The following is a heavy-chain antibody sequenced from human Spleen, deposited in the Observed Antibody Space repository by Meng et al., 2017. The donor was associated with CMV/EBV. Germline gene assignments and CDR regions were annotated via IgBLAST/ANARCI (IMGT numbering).Heavy chain of an antibody. J-gene: IGHJ4*02. D-gene: IGHD3-9*01. Sequence: ASVKVSCKASGYTFTVYSIHWVRQAPGQGLEWMGWINPNSGGTNYAQKFQGRVTMTRDTSISTAYMELSRLRSDDTAVYYCARTTPSATLTWWGQGTLVTVSS. CDR1: GYTFTVYS. CDR3: ARTTPSATLTW. V-gene: IGHV1-2*02. CDR2: INPNSGGT.